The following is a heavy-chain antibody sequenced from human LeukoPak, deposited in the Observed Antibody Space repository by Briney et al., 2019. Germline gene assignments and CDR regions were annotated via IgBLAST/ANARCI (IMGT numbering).Heavy chain of an antibody. Sequence: GGSLRLSCAASGFTFDDYAMHWVRQAPGKGLEWVSGISWNSGSIGYVDSVKGRFTISRDNAKNYLYLQMDSLRAEDTAFYYCAKAFYDSTGSAFDIWGQGTMVTVSS. J-gene: IGHJ3*02. CDR2: ISWNSGSI. CDR1: GFTFDDYA. V-gene: IGHV3-9*01. CDR3: AKAFYDSTGSAFDI. D-gene: IGHD3-22*01.